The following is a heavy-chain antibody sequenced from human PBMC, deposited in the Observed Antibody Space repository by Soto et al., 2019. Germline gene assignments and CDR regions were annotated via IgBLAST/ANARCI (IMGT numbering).Heavy chain of an antibody. CDR3: TNLDYYGSMIPHVRIGY. Sequence: QVQLVESGGGVVQPGRSLRLSCAASGFTFSSYGMHWVRQAPGKGLEWVAVISNDGHNKYYGDSVKGRFTISRDNSKNPLYLQMHSLRAEDTAVYYCTNLDYYGSMIPHVRIGYWGQGTLVTVFS. CDR2: ISNDGHNK. V-gene: IGHV3-30*18. J-gene: IGHJ4*02. CDR1: GFTFSSYG. D-gene: IGHD3-10*01.